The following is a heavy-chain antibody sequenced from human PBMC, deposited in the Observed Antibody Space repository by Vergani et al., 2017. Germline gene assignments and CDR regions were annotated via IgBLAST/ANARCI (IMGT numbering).Heavy chain of an antibody. CDR3: ARALTWHWFDP. CDR2: ISYDGSNK. CDR1: GFTFSSYG. V-gene: IGHV3-30*03. J-gene: IGHJ5*02. Sequence: QVQLVESGGGVVQPGRSLRLSCAASGFTFSSYGMHWVRQAPGKGLEWVAVISYDGSNKYYADSVKGRFTISRDNSKNTLYLQMNSLRAEDTAVYYCARALTWHWFDPWGQGTLVTVAS.